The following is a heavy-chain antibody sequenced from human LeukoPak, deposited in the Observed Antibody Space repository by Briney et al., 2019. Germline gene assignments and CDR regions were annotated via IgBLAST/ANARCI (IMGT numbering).Heavy chain of an antibody. CDR3: AKEGDHTPMILVVRGYYFDY. CDR2: ISGSGGST. CDR1: GFTFSSYA. Sequence: GGSLRLSCAASGFTFSSYAMSWVRQAPGKGLEWVSAISGSGGSTYYADSVKGRLTISRDNSKNTLYLQMNSLRAEDTAVYYCAKEGDHTPMILVVRGYYFDYWGQGTLVTVSS. D-gene: IGHD3-22*01. J-gene: IGHJ4*02. V-gene: IGHV3-23*01.